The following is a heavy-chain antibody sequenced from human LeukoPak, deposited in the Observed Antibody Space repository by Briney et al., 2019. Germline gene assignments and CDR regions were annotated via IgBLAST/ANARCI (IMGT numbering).Heavy chain of an antibody. CDR1: GYTFMSSG. CDR2: ISGYNGDT. J-gene: IGHJ6*03. V-gene: IGHV1-18*01. CDR3: AREEGGKYYYMDV. Sequence: ASVKVSCKVSGYTFMSSGISWVRQAPGQGLEWMGWISGYNGDTNYAQKFQGRVTVTTDSSTSTAYMELRSLRSDDTAVYYCAREEGGKYYYMDVWGKGTSVTVPS. D-gene: IGHD3-16*01.